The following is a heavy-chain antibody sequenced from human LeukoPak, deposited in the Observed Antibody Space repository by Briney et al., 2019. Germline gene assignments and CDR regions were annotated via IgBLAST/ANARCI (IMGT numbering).Heavy chain of an antibody. J-gene: IGHJ4*02. CDR2: ISSDGSNK. V-gene: IGHV3-30*18. D-gene: IGHD5-18*01. CDR1: GFTFSGFG. CDR3: AKDQRRGYSYGFDY. Sequence: TGGSLRLSCAASGFTFSGFGIYWDRQAPGKGLEWVAAISSDGSNKYYADSVKGRFTISRDNSKNTLYLQMNSLRADDTAAYYCAKDQRRGYSYGFDYWGQGTLVTVSS.